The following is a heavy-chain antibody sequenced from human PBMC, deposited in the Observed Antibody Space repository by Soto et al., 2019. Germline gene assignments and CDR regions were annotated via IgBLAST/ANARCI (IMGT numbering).Heavy chain of an antibody. D-gene: IGHD3-16*01. CDR3: ARDLWAADY. Sequence: GGSLRLSCAASGFTVSTKYRSWVRQAPGKGLEWVSVIYSGGSTFYADSVRGRFTISRDNSKNTVNLQMNSLRAEDTAVYYCARDLWAADYWGQGTLVTVSS. J-gene: IGHJ4*02. CDR2: IYSGGST. V-gene: IGHV3-66*01. CDR1: GFTVSTKY.